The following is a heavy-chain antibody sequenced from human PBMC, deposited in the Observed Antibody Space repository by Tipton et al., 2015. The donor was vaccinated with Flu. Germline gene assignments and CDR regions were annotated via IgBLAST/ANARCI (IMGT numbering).Heavy chain of an antibody. CDR3: AREWGDAFDI. J-gene: IGHJ3*02. D-gene: IGHD3-16*01. Sequence: TLSLTCTVSGGSISSHYWSWIRQPPGKGLEWIGYIYYSGSISYNPSLKSRVTISVDTSKSQISLKLSSVTAADTAVYYCAREWGDAFDIWGQGTMVTVSS. CDR2: IYYSGSI. CDR1: GGSISSHY. V-gene: IGHV4-59*11.